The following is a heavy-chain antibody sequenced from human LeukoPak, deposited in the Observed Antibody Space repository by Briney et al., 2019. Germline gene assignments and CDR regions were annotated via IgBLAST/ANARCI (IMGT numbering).Heavy chain of an antibody. CDR2: IRSKAYGGTT. CDR3: TRVFKRFLEWSSYYYYMDV. V-gene: IGHV3-49*03. CDR1: GFTFGDYA. Sequence: SLRLSCTASGFTFGDYAMSWFRQAPGKGPEWVGFIRSKAYGGTTEYAASVKGRFTISRDDSKSIAYLQMNSLKTEDTAVYYCTRVFKRFLEWSSYYYYMDVWGKGTTVTVSS. J-gene: IGHJ6*03. D-gene: IGHD3-3*01.